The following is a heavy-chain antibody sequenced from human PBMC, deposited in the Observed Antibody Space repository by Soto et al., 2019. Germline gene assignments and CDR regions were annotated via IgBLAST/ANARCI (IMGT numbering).Heavy chain of an antibody. Sequence: QVQLVESGGGVVQPGRSLRLSCAASGFTFSSSGMHWVRQAPGKGLERLAVTPSDGSNKYYADSVKGRFTISSDNSKNTLYQQMNSLRAEDPAVYYCAKTPYTAMGHFDYWCQVTVVTVSS. D-gene: IGHD5-18*01. CDR3: AKTPYTAMGHFDY. V-gene: IGHV3-30*18. CDR1: GFTFSSSG. J-gene: IGHJ4*02. CDR2: TPSDGSNK.